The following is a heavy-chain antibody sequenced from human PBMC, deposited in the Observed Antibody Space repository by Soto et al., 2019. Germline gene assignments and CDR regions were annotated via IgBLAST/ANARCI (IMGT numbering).Heavy chain of an antibody. CDR3: ARIGGGIVEYYFDY. CDR1: GGSIGSYY. CDR2: IYYSGST. Sequence: SETLSLTCTVSGGSIGSYYWSWIRQSPGKGLEWIGYIYYSGSTNYNPSLKSRVTISVDTSKNQFSLKLTSVTATDTAVYYCARIGGGIVEYYFDYWGQGTLVTVSS. D-gene: IGHD1-26*01. V-gene: IGHV4-59*08. J-gene: IGHJ4*02.